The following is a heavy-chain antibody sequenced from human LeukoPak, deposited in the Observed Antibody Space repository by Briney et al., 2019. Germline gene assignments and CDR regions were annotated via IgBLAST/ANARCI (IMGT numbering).Heavy chain of an antibody. D-gene: IGHD4-23*01. V-gene: IGHV3-30*15. CDR3: ARSSYDYGGIEGPFDY. Sequence: GRSLRLSCAASGFTLTYYAMHWVRQAPGKGLEWVAVTSYDGNKKYYADSVKGRFTISRDSSKNTLYLQMSSLRAEDTAVYYCARSSYDYGGIEGPFDYWGQGTLVTVSS. J-gene: IGHJ4*02. CDR2: TSYDGNKK. CDR1: GFTLTYYA.